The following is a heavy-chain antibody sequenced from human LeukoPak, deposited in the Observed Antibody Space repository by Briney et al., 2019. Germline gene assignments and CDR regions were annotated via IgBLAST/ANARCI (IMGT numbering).Heavy chain of an antibody. J-gene: IGHJ3*02. D-gene: IGHD3-22*01. CDR1: GGSISSGSYY. CDR2: IYTSGST. CDR3: ARDIDYYDSSGYYAAFDI. Sequence: SETLSLTCTLSGGSISSGSYYWSWIRQPAGKGLEWIGRIYTSGSTNYNPSLKSRVTISVDTSKNQFSLKLSSVTAADTAVYYCARDIDYYDSSGYYAAFDIWGQGTMVTVSS. V-gene: IGHV4-61*02.